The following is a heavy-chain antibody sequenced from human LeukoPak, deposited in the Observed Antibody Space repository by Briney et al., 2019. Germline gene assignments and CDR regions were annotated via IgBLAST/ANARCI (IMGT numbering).Heavy chain of an antibody. Sequence: GGSLRLSCAASGFTFDDYAMTWVRQAPGKGLEWVSGINWNGGSTGYADSVKGRFTISRHNAKNSLYLQMNSLSAEDTALYYCARGANSGSYRSDYWGQGTLVTVSS. CDR2: INWNGGST. CDR3: ARGANSGSYRSDY. D-gene: IGHD1-26*01. CDR1: GFTFDDYA. J-gene: IGHJ4*02. V-gene: IGHV3-20*04.